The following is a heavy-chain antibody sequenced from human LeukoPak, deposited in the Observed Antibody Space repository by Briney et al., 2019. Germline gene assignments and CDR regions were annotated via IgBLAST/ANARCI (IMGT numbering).Heavy chain of an antibody. D-gene: IGHD6-19*01. CDR3: ARESRGWYFYLGY. J-gene: IGHJ4*02. CDR2: INHSGST. Sequence: SETLSLTCTVSGGSISSSSYYWGWIRQPPGKGLEWIGEINHSGSTNYNPSLKSRVTISVDTSKNQFSLKLSSVTAADTAVYYCARESRGWYFYLGYWGQGTLVTVSS. V-gene: IGHV4-39*07. CDR1: GGSISSSSYY.